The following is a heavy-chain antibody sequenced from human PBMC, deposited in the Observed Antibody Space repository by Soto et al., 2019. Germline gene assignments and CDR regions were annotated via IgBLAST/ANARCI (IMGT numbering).Heavy chain of an antibody. D-gene: IGHD5-12*01. J-gene: IGHJ5*02. CDR2: ISWNSGSI. Sequence: EVQLVESGGGLVQPGRSLRLSCAASGFTFDGYAMHWVRQAPGKGLEWVSGISWNSGSIDYADSVKGRFTISRDNAKNSLYLQMNTLRAEDTALYYYTKDRYSGYDSDWFDPWGQGTLVTVSS. V-gene: IGHV3-9*01. CDR1: GFTFDGYA. CDR3: TKDRYSGYDSDWFDP.